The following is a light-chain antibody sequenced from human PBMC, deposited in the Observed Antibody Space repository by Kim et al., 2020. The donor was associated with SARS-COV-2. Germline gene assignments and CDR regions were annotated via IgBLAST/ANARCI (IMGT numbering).Light chain of an antibody. Sequence: SPGERAPLSCRASQNVDRNYLAWYQQKRGQAPRLVIYDASIRASGIPDRVSGSGSGTDFTFTISRLEPEDFAVYYCHQYAHSPLTFGQGTRLEIK. CDR2: DAS. V-gene: IGKV3-20*01. CDR1: QNVDRNY. J-gene: IGKJ5*01. CDR3: HQYAHSPLT.